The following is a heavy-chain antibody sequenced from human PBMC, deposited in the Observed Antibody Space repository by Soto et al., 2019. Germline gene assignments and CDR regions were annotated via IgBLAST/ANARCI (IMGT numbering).Heavy chain of an antibody. V-gene: IGHV4-59*01. CDR1: GGSISSYY. Sequence: SETLSLTCTVSGGSISSYYWSWIRQPPGKGLEWIGYIYYSGSTNYNPSLRSRVTISVDTSKNQFSLKLRSVTAADTAVYYCARGGFTVTTFRYFDYWGQGTLVTVSS. D-gene: IGHD4-4*01. J-gene: IGHJ4*02. CDR3: ARGGFTVTTFRYFDY. CDR2: IYYSGST.